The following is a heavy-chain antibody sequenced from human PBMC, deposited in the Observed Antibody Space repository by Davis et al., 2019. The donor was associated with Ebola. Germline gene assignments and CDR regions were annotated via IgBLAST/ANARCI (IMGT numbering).Heavy chain of an antibody. V-gene: IGHV3-7*03. CDR1: GFMSSTYW. CDR3: ATDAWGGYDP. D-gene: IGHD1-26*01. CDR2: VNRDGSQT. J-gene: IGHJ5*02. Sequence: GGSLRLSFAASGFMSSTYWMSWVRQAPGKGLEWVGTVNRDGSQTYYVDSVKGRLTMSRDNAKNSLHLEMNSLTVEDTAVYYCATDAWGGYDPWGQGTPVTVSS.